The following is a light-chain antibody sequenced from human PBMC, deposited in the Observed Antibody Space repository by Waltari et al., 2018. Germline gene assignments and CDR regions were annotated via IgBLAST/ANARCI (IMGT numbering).Light chain of an antibody. Sequence: EIVMTQTPLSLSVTPGQAASSTCQSSQSLLQSDGKTYLYWYLQRAGQSPQLLIYEVSKRFSGVSDRISGSGSGTDFTLTISRVETDDVGIYFCMQTTHWRSFGRGTKLEIK. CDR2: EVS. J-gene: IGKJ2*01. V-gene: IGKV2D-29*01. CDR3: MQTTHWRS. CDR1: QSLLQSDGKTY.